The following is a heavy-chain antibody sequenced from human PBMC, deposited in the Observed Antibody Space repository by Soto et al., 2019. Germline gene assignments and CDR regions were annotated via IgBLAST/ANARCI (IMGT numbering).Heavy chain of an antibody. V-gene: IGHV5-10-1*01. CDR2: IDPSDSYT. J-gene: IGHJ6*02. CDR1: GYIFTSYW. D-gene: IGHD6-19*01. Sequence: PGESPKIPCKGSGYIFTSYWISWVRQMPGKGLEWRGRIDPSDSYTHYSPSFQGHVTITADKSISTAYLQWRSLKASDTAMYYCARHSSGWATHYYGMDVWGQGTTVTVSS. CDR3: ARHSSGWATHYYGMDV.